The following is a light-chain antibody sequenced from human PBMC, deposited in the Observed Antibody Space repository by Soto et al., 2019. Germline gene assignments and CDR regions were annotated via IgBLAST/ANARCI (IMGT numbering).Light chain of an antibody. CDR2: AAS. CDR3: QQSYNTHQLT. Sequence: DIEMTQSPSSLSASVGDRGTITCRASQSISNYLNWYQQKPGKAPKLMIYAASSLQTGVPSRFSGSGAGTEFTPTISSLQPEDFATYYCQQSYNTHQLTFGGGTKVDIK. V-gene: IGKV1-39*01. J-gene: IGKJ4*01. CDR1: QSISNY.